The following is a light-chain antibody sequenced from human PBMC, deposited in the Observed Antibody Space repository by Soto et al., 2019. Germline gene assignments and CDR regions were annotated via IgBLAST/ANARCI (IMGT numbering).Light chain of an antibody. CDR1: QSISTN. J-gene: IGKJ2*01. V-gene: IGKV3-15*01. CDR2: GAS. CDR3: QQYHDWHT. Sequence: EIVMTQSPFTLSVSPGERAILSCRASQSISTNLAWYQQKPGQAPRPIIYGASTRATGIPARFSGSGSATEFTLTSSSLQSEDFAVYYWQQYHDWHTFGQGTKLEIK.